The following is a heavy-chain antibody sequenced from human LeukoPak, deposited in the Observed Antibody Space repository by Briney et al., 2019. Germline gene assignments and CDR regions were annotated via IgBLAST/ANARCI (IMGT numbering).Heavy chain of an antibody. CDR2: INWNGGST. Sequence: GGSLRLSCAASGFTFDDYGMSWVRQAPGKGLEWVSGINWNGGSTGYADSVKGRFTISRDNAKNSLYLQMNSLRAEDTAAYYCAKAVYSSASYYFDYWGQGTLVTVSS. CDR1: GFTFDDYG. V-gene: IGHV3-20*04. CDR3: AKAVYSSASYYFDY. D-gene: IGHD6-19*01. J-gene: IGHJ4*02.